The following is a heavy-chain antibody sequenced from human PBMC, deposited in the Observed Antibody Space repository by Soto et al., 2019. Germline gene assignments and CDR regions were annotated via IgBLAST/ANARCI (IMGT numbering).Heavy chain of an antibody. Sequence: CAASGFTFSSYAMSWVRQAPGKGLEWVSAISGSGGSTYYADSVKGRFTISRDNSKNTLYLQMNSLRDEDTAVYYCAREIPSRGAGWFAHWGQGTLVTVSS. V-gene: IGHV3-23*01. D-gene: IGHD3-10*01. CDR1: GFTFSSYA. CDR2: ISGSGGST. J-gene: IGHJ5*02. CDR3: AREIPSRGAGWFAH.